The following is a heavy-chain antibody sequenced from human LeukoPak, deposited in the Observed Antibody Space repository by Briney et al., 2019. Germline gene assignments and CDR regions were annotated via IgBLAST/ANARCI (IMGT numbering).Heavy chain of an antibody. J-gene: IGHJ4*02. Sequence: SETLSLTCAVYGGSFSGYYWSWIRQPPGKGLEWIGEINHSGSTNYNPSLKSRVTISVDTSKNQFSLKLSSVTAADTAVYYCARSSYYYGSGNYFDYWGQGTLVTVSS. V-gene: IGHV4-34*01. CDR3: ARSSYYYGSGNYFDY. CDR1: GGSFSGYY. D-gene: IGHD3-10*01. CDR2: INHSGST.